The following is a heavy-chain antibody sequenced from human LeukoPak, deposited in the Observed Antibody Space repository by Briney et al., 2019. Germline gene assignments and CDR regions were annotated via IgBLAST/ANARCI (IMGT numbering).Heavy chain of an antibody. V-gene: IGHV3-23*01. J-gene: IGHJ4*02. Sequence: PGGSLRLSCAASGFAFSNYAMSWVRQAPGKGLEWVSAISGSGGSTYYADSVKGRFTISRDNSKNTLYLQMNSLRAEDTAVYYCAKSSGIQLWLYFDYWGQGTLVTVSS. D-gene: IGHD5-18*01. CDR1: GFAFSNYA. CDR3: AKSSGIQLWLYFDY. CDR2: ISGSGGST.